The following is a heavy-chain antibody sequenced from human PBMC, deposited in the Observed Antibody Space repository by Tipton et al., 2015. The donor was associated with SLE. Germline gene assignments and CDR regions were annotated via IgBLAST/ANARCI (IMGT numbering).Heavy chain of an antibody. CDR2: ITHSGAT. Sequence: TLSLTCTVSDDSISNGDYYWSWVRQPPGKGLEWIGFITHSGATNYNPSLNSRLSMSVDTSKNQFSLRLTSVTAADTAVYFCARDSFGFDYWGQGTLVTVSS. CDR1: DDSISNGDYY. V-gene: IGHV4-61*08. D-gene: IGHD3-16*01. J-gene: IGHJ4*02. CDR3: ARDSFGFDY.